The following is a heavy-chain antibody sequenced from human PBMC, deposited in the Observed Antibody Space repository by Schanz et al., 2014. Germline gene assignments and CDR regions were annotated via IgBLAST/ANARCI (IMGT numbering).Heavy chain of an antibody. CDR2: ITTGGNT. CDR1: GFTFSTYA. CDR3: AYYDVLTGFDY. J-gene: IGHJ4*02. D-gene: IGHD3-9*01. V-gene: IGHV3-23*01. Sequence: VQLLQSGGALVQPGGSLRLSCSASGFTFSTYAMSWARQTPGKGLEWVSSITTGGNTYYRDSVKGRFTISRDNSKNTLYLQINNLRAEDTAVYYCAYYDVLTGFDYWGQGTQXTVSS.